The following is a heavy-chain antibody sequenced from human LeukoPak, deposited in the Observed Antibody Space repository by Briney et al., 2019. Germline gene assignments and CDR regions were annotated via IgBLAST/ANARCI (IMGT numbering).Heavy chain of an antibody. CDR2: ISAYNGNT. D-gene: IGHD4-17*01. Sequence: ASVKVSCKASGGTFSSYAISWVRQAPGQGLAWMGWISAYNGNTNYAQKLQGRVTMTTDTSTSTAYMELRSLRSDDTAVYYCAREPNPFYGDYGGLDYWGQGTLVTVSS. CDR3: AREPNPFYGDYGGLDY. CDR1: GGTFSSYA. J-gene: IGHJ4*02. V-gene: IGHV1-18*01.